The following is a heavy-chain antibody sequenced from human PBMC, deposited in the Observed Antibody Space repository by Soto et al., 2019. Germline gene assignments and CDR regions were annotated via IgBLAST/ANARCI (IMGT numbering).Heavy chain of an antibody. J-gene: IGHJ6*02. CDR1: GGSITSSY. V-gene: IGHV4-59*01. Sequence: SETLSLTCTVSGGSITSSYWSWIRRPPGKGLEWIAYIYDTGISGYTPSTSYNPSLTSRVTMSVDTSKSQFSLKLTSVTAADTAVYYCARGEDAFFYYGLDVWGQGITVTVSS. CDR2: IYDTGISGYTPST. CDR3: ARGEDAFFYYGLDV.